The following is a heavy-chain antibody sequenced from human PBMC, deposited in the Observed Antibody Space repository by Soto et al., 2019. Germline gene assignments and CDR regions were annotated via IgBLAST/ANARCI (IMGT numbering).Heavy chain of an antibody. V-gene: IGHV3-23*01. CDR1: GFTFSSYA. Sequence: PGGSLRLSCAASGFTFSSYAMSWVRQAPGKGLEWVSGISGSGGITYYADSVKGRFTISRDNSKNTLYLQMNSLRAEDTAVYYCAKDSIEVRAAAITTTTFLGYYYGMDVWGQGTTVTVSS. CDR3: AKDSIEVRAAAITTTTFLGYYYGMDV. J-gene: IGHJ6*02. CDR2: ISGSGGIT. D-gene: IGHD2-2*02.